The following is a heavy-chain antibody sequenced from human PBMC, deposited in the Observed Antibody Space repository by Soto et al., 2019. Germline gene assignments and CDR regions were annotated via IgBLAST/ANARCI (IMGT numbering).Heavy chain of an antibody. CDR1: GGTFSSYT. Sequence: QVQLVQSGAEVKKPGSSVKVSCKASGGTFSSYTISWVRQAPGQGLEWMGRIIPILGIANYAQKFQRRVTMTADKSTRTAYMEQSSQTSEYTAESYCATSSAYYYYMDVWGKGTTVTVSS. J-gene: IGHJ6*03. CDR3: ATSSAYYYYMDV. V-gene: IGHV1-69*02. D-gene: IGHD6-19*01. CDR2: IIPILGIA.